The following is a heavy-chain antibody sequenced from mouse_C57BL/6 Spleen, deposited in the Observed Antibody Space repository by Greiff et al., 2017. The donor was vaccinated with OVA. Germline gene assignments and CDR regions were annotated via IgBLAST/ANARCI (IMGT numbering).Heavy chain of an antibody. CDR2: IDPEDGET. J-gene: IGHJ3*01. CDR1: GFNIKDYY. D-gene: IGHD1-1*01. CDR3: ARNDGSSYAWFAY. Sequence: VQLQQSGAELVKPGASVKLSCTASGFNIKDYYMHWVKQRPEQGLEWIGRIDPEDGETKYAPKFQGKATITADTSSNTSYLQLSSLTSEDTAVYYCARNDGSSYAWFAYWGQGTLVTVSA. V-gene: IGHV14-2*01.